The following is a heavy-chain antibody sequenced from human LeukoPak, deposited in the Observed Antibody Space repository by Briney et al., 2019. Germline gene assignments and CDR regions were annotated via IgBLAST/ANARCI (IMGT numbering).Heavy chain of an antibody. V-gene: IGHV4-30-2*01. CDR3: ARVPRNWFGP. CDR2: IYHSGST. CDR1: GGSISSGGYY. J-gene: IGHJ5*02. Sequence: SETLSLTCTVSGGSISSGGYYWSWIRQPPGKGLEWIGYIYHSGSTYYNPSLKSRVTISVDTSKNQFSLKLSSVTAADTAVYYCARVPRNWFGPWGQGTLVTVSS.